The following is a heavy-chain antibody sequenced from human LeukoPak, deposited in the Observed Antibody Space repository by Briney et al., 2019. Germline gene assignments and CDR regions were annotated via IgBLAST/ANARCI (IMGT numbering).Heavy chain of an antibody. J-gene: IGHJ1*01. CDR3: ARLYYDSTLQH. Sequence: PSETLSLTCAVYGGSFSGYYWSWIRQPPGKGLEWIGEINHSGSTNYNPSLKSRVTISVDTSKNQFSLKLSSVTAADTAVYYCARLYYDSTLQHWDQGTLVTVSS. CDR1: GGSFSGYY. V-gene: IGHV4-34*01. D-gene: IGHD3-22*01. CDR2: INHSGST.